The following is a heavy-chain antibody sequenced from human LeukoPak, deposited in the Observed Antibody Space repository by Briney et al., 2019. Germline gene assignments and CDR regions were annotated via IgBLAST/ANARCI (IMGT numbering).Heavy chain of an antibody. CDR2: IKQDGSEK. D-gene: IGHD3-3*01. CDR3: AKDTRSLEWGAFDS. J-gene: IGHJ4*02. V-gene: IGHV3-7*03. Sequence: QPGGSLRLSCAASGFTFSSYWMSWVRQAPGKGLEWVANIKQDGSEKYYVDSVKGRFTISRDNAKNSLYLQMNSLRAEDTAVYYCAKDTRSLEWGAFDSWGQGTLVTVSS. CDR1: GFTFSSYW.